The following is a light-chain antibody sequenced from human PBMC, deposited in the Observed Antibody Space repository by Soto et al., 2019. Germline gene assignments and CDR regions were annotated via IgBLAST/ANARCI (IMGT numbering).Light chain of an antibody. J-gene: IGLJ1*01. Sequence: QSVLTQPPSASGTAGQVVTISCSGGDSNIGSNSVYWYQHLPRMAPKLLIYYNNQRPSGVPDRCSGSRSGTSASLAIVGLRSEDEAVYYCAAWDASLSACVFGNETKVTVL. CDR2: YNN. V-gene: IGLV1-47*02. CDR1: DSNIGSNS. CDR3: AAWDASLSACV.